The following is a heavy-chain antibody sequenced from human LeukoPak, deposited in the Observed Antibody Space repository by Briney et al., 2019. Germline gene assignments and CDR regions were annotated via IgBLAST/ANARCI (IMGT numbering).Heavy chain of an antibody. D-gene: IGHD1-26*01. CDR1: GGSVSSYY. CDR3: ARWDSGSYFLDY. CDR2: IYYSGST. V-gene: IGHV4-59*02. J-gene: IGHJ4*02. Sequence: PSETLSLTCTVSGGSVSSYYWNWIRQPPGKGLEWIGYIYYSGSTNYNPPLKSRVTISIDTSKNQFSLKLNSVTAADTAVYYCARWDSGSYFLDYWGQGTLVTVSS.